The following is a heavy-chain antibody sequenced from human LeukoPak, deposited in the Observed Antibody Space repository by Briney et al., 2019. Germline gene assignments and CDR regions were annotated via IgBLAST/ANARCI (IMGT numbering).Heavy chain of an antibody. Sequence: ASVRVSCKASGYLFINYGISWLRQAPGQGLECMGWISPYSGNTDYAQKLQGRVTMTTDTSTSTAYMELRSLRSDDTAMYYCARDRMDTGTYFDYWGQGTLVTVSS. CDR1: GYLFINYG. J-gene: IGHJ4*02. D-gene: IGHD5-18*01. V-gene: IGHV1-18*01. CDR3: ARDRMDTGTYFDY. CDR2: ISPYSGNT.